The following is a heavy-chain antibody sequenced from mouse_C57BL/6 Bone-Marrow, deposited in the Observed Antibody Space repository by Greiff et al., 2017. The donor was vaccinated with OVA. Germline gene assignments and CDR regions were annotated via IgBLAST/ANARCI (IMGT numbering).Heavy chain of an antibody. CDR2: IHPNSGST. CDR3: ARERGYGSSGAWFAY. D-gene: IGHD1-1*01. Sequence: QVQLQQPGAELVKPGASVKLSCKASGYTFTSYWMHWVKQRPGQGLEWIGMIHPNSGSTNYNEKFKSKATLTVDKSSSTAYMQLSSLTSEDSAVYTCARERGYGSSGAWFAYWGQGTLVTVSA. CDR1: GYTFTSYW. J-gene: IGHJ3*01. V-gene: IGHV1-64*01.